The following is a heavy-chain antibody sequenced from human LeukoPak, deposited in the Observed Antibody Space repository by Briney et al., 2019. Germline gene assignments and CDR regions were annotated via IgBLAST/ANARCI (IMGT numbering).Heavy chain of an antibody. D-gene: IGHD2/OR15-2a*01. CDR3: ARHPFSSPFDY. Sequence: PSETLSLTCTVSGASISGYYWTWIRQPAGKGLEWIGRIFSSGSTDYNPSLKSRATISLDTSKNQFSLKLTSVTAADTAVYFCARHPFSSPFDYWGQGTLVTVSS. V-gene: IGHV4-4*07. J-gene: IGHJ4*02. CDR1: GASISGYY. CDR2: IFSSGST.